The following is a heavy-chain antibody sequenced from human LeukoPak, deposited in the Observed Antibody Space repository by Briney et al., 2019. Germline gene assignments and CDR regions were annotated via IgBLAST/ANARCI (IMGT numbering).Heavy chain of an antibody. CDR2: IYYSGST. CDR3: ARGYGSGSYYPSYGMDV. J-gene: IGHJ6*02. Sequence: SETLSLTCTVSGGSISSYYWSWIRQPPGKGLEWIGYIYYSGSTNYNPSLKSRVTISVDTSKNQFSLKLSSVTAADTAVYYCARGYGSGSYYPSYGMDVWGQGTTVTVSS. V-gene: IGHV4-59*01. D-gene: IGHD3-10*01. CDR1: GGSISSYY.